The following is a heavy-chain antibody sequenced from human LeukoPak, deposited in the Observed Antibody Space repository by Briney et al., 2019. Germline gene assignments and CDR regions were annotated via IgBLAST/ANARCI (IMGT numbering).Heavy chain of an antibody. CDR2: ISNNGGYT. CDR1: GFTFSSSA. CDR3: AKGINWFDS. J-gene: IGHJ5*01. V-gene: IGHV3-23*01. Sequence: GGSLRLSCAASGFTFSSSAMSWVRQAPGKGLEWVSAISNNGGYTYYADSVQGRFTISRDNSKSTLCLQMNSLRAEDTAVYYCAKGINWFDSWGQGTLVTVSS.